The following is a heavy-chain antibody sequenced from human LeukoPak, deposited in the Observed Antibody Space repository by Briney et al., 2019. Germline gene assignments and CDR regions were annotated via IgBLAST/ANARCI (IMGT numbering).Heavy chain of an antibody. CDR3: AREISSWYRTEGRFDP. CDR2: IKQDGSEK. J-gene: IGHJ5*02. V-gene: IGHV3-7*01. D-gene: IGHD6-13*01. CDR1: GFTFRNYW. Sequence: GGSLRLSCGASGFTFRNYWLTWVRQAPGRGLEWVANIKQDGSEKYYVDSVKGRFTISRDNAKNSLYLQMHSLRAEDTAVYYCAREISSWYRTEGRFDPWGQGTLVTVSS.